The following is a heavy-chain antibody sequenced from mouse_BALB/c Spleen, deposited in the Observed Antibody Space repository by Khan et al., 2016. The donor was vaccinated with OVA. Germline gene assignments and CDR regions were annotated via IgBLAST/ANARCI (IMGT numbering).Heavy chain of an antibody. J-gene: IGHJ3*01. CDR3: TRSGDGTFAY. D-gene: IGHD2-1*01. V-gene: IGHV1S81*02. CDR1: GYTFTSYY. CDR2: INPSNGGT. Sequence: QIQLQQSGAELVKPGASVRLSCKASGYTFTSYYLYWVKKRPGQGLEWIGDINPSNGGTNFNEKFKSKATVTVDKSSSTAYMELSSLTSEDSAVYYCTRSGDGTFAYWGQGTLVTVSA.